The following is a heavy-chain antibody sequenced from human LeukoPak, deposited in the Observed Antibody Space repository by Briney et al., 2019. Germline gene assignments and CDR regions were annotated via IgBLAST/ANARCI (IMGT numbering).Heavy chain of an antibody. D-gene: IGHD1-14*01. Sequence: SETLSLTCAVSGASINNNYWTWVRQPPGKGLEWIGYIYSNVNTNYNPSLKGRVTMSIETSKNQFSLQLPSVTAADTAVYYCASGTFDGPLYGTYWYFHVWGRGTLVTASS. J-gene: IGHJ2*01. CDR3: ASGTFDGPLYGTYWYFHV. V-gene: IGHV4-59*01. CDR1: GASINNNY. CDR2: IYSNVNT.